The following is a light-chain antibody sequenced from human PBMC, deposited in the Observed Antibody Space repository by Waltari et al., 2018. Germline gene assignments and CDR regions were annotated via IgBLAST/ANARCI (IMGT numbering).Light chain of an antibody. CDR1: QSINSW. CDR3: QQYDSFPYT. V-gene: IGKV1-5*03. CDR2: KAS. Sequence: DIQMTQSPSTLSASIGDRVTFTCRASQSINSWLAWYQQKPGKAPQLLIYKASNLDSGVPARFSGSGSGTEFTVTISSLQPDDLATYYCQQYDSFPYTFGQGTKLEIK. J-gene: IGKJ2*01.